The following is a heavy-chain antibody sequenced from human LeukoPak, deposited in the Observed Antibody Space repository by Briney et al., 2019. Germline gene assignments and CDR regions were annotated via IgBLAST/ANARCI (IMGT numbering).Heavy chain of an antibody. J-gene: IGHJ3*02. D-gene: IGHD3-22*01. CDR1: GFTFSSYA. CDR2: ISYDGSNK. Sequence: GGSLRLSCAASGFTFSSYAMSWVRQAPGKGLEWVAVISYDGSNKYYADSVKGRFTISRDNSKNTLYLQMNSLRAEDTAVYYCARDRGSGYYYEGAFDIWGQGTMVTVSS. CDR3: ARDRGSGYYYEGAFDI. V-gene: IGHV3-30-3*01.